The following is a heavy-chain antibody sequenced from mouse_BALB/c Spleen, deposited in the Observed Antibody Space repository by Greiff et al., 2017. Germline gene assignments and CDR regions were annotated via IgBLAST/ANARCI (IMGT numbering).Heavy chain of an antibody. J-gene: IGHJ4*01. CDR3: ARCGIIDAMDD. D-gene: IGHD2-4*01. CDR2: ISYSGST. CDR1: GYSITSDYA. Sequence: VQLKESGPGLVKPSQSLSLTCTVTGYSITSDYAWNWIRQFPGNKLEWMGYISYSGSTSYNPSLKSRISITRDTSKNQFFLQLNSVTTEDTATYYCARCGIIDAMDDWGQGTSVTVSS. V-gene: IGHV3-2*02.